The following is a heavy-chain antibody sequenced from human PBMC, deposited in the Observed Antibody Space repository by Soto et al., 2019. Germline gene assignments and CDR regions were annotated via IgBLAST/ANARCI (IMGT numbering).Heavy chain of an antibody. D-gene: IGHD3-22*01. J-gene: IGHJ4*02. CDR3: ARLGVDSSGYYYFDY. CDR1: GGSFSGYY. Sequence: SETLSLTCAVYGGSFSGYYWSWIRQPPGKGLEWIGEINHSGSTNYNPSLKSRVTISVDTSKNQFSLKLSSVTAADTAVYYCARLGVDSSGYYYFDYWGQGTLVTVSS. CDR2: INHSGST. V-gene: IGHV4-34*01.